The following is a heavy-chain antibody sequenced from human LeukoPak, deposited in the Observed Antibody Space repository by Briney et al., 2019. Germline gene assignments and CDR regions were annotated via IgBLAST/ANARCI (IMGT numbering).Heavy chain of an antibody. J-gene: IGHJ4*02. CDR2: ITWNSGNI. Sequence: GGSLRLSCAASGFTFTGHAMHWVRQAPGKGLEWVSGITWNSGNIVYADSVKGRFTISRDNAKNSLYLQMNSLRAEDMALYYCAKDWGNGYSYGGLDYWGQGTLVTVSS. CDR3: AKDWGNGYSYGGLDY. V-gene: IGHV3-9*03. D-gene: IGHD5-18*01. CDR1: GFTFTGHA.